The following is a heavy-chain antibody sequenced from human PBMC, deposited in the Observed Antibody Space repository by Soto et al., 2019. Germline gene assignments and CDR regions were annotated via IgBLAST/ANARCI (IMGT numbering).Heavy chain of an antibody. CDR1: GGSFSGYY. Sequence: IRAADGGSFSGYYWSWIRQPPGKGLEWIGEINHSGSTNYNTSLKSRVTISVDTSKNQFSLKLSSVTAADTAVYYCAREGVVPAAITGYFYYGMVVWR. CDR3: AREGVVPAAITGYFYYGMVV. CDR2: INHSGST. V-gene: IGHV4-34*01. D-gene: IGHD2-2*01. J-gene: IGHJ6*02.